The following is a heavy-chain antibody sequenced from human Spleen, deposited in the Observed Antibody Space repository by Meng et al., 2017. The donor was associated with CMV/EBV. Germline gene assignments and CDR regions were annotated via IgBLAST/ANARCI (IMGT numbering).Heavy chain of an antibody. V-gene: IGHV3-53*01. D-gene: IGHD3-16*01. J-gene: IGHJ3*02. CDR2: IYSGGST. CDR3: ARGLRVDGFDI. Sequence: GGSLRLSCAASDLTVSSNYMSWVRQAPGKGLEWVSVIYSGGSTYYTDPVKGRFTISRDKSKNTLYLQMNSLRAEDTAVYYCARGLRVDGFDIWGQGTMVTVSS. CDR1: DLTVSSNY.